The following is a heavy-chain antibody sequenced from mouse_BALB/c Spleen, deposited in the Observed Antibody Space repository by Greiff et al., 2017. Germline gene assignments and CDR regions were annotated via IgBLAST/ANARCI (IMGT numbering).Heavy chain of an antibody. CDR3: ARHDEVLAWFAY. CDR2: ISSGGSYT. J-gene: IGHJ3*01. V-gene: IGHV5-9-3*01. Sequence: EVQGVESGGGLVKPGGSLKLSCVASGFTFSSYAMSWVRQTPEKRLEWVATISSGGSYTYYPDSVKGRFTISRDNAKNTLYLQMSSLRSEDTAMYYCARHDEVLAWFAYWGQGTLVTVSA. CDR1: GFTFSSYA.